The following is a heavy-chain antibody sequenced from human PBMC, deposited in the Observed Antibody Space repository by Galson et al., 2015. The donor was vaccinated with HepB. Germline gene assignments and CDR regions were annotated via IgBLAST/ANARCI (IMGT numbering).Heavy chain of an antibody. CDR3: AKDYDVWSGYHRLLFDN. CDR1: GFTFNNYA. V-gene: IGHV3-23*01. J-gene: IGHJ4*02. D-gene: IGHD3-3*01. CDR2: IRGSSAIT. Sequence: SLRLSCAASGFTFNNYALTWVRQAPGKGLEWVSSIRGSSAITYYADSVKGRFTISRDNAKKTLHLQMNSLRVEDTAVYYCAKDYDVWSGYHRLLFDNWGQGTLVTVSS.